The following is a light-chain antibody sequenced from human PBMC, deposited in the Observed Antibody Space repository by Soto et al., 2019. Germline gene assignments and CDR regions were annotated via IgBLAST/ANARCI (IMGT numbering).Light chain of an antibody. V-gene: IGLV2-14*01. J-gene: IGLJ1*01. CDR1: RSDFGGYNF. CDR3: CSYTSSSTYV. Sequence: QSALTQPASVSGSPGQSITISCTGTRSDFGGYNFVSWYQLHPGKAPKLIIYEVSDRPSGVSSRFSGSKSGNTASLTISGLQAEDEADYFCCSYTSSSTYVFGTGT. CDR2: EVS.